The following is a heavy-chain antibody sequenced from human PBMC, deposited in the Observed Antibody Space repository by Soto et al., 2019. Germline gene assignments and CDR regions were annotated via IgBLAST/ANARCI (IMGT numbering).Heavy chain of an antibody. CDR3: ARSEPEWNVDTAMVGFFPFDY. D-gene: IGHD5-18*01. J-gene: IGHJ4*02. Sequence: ASVKVSCKASGYTFTSYAMHWVRQAPGQRLEWMGWINAGNGNTKYSQKFQGRVTITRDTSASTAYMELSSLRSEDTAVYYCARSEPEWNVDTAMVGFFPFDYWGQGTLVTVYS. CDR1: GYTFTSYA. V-gene: IGHV1-3*01. CDR2: INAGNGNT.